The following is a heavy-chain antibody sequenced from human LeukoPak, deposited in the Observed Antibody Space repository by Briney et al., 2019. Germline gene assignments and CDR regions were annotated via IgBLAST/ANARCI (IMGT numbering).Heavy chain of an antibody. V-gene: IGHV1-2*02. CDR3: ARGPPSLWFGELSRTDYYYMDV. CDR2: INPNSGGT. J-gene: IGHJ6*03. D-gene: IGHD3-10*01. CDR1: GYTFTSYY. Sequence: ASVKVSCKASGYTFTSYYMHWVRQAPGQGLEWMGWINPNSGGTNYAQKFQGRVAIFRNTSIGTAYMQLTSLTSDDTGVYYCARGPPSLWFGELSRTDYYYMDVWGKGTTVTVSS.